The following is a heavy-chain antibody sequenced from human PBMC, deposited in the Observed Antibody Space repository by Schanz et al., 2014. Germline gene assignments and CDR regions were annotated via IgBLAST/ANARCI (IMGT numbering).Heavy chain of an antibody. J-gene: IGHJ4*02. Sequence: EVQLVESGGGLVQPGGSLRLSCAVSGFTFSSYAMSWVRQAPGKGLEWVSALSEGGGGTHYADSVKGRFTISSDNSKNTLYLQLGSLSAEDTAVYFCARDNRYYLFDYWGQGALVTVSS. V-gene: IGHV3-23*04. CDR1: GFTFSSYA. D-gene: IGHD3-16*02. CDR3: ARDNRYYLFDY. CDR2: LSEGGGGT.